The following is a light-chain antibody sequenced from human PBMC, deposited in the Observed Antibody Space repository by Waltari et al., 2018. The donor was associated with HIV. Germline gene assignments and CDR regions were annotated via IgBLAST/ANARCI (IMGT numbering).Light chain of an antibody. V-gene: IGLV3-21*02. CDR3: QVWDSSTDLRV. Sequence: SYVLTQQPSVSVAPGQTARITCGGNNIGSKGVHWYQQKPSQAPVLVVYDDSDRPSGIPERFSGSSSWNTATLTISRVEAGDEADFYCQVWDSSTDLRVFGGGTKLTVL. CDR1: NIGSKG. J-gene: IGLJ2*01. CDR2: DDS.